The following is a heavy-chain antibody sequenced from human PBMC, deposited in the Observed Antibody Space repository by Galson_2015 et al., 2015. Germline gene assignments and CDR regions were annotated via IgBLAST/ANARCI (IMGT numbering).Heavy chain of an antibody. J-gene: IGHJ6*03. Sequence: SVKVSCKASGYTFTSYGISWVRQAPGQGLEWMGWISAYNGNTNYAQKLQGRVTMTTDTSTSTAYMGLRSLRSDDTAVYYCARGLDGDSQFPWDYYYYYMDVWGKGTTVTVSS. V-gene: IGHV1-18*01. CDR3: ARGLDGDSQFPWDYYYYYMDV. D-gene: IGHD4-17*01. CDR2: ISAYNGNT. CDR1: GYTFTSYG.